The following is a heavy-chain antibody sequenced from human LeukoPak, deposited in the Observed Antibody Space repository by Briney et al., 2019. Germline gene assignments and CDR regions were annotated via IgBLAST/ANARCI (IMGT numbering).Heavy chain of an antibody. CDR3: ARDRLTIGGIDY. CDR1: GGSISSGSYY. V-gene: IGHV4-61*02. D-gene: IGHD3-10*01. Sequence: SQTLSLTCTVSGGSISSGSYYWSWIRQPAGKGLEWIGRIYTSGSTNYNPSLKSRVTMSLDTSKNQFSLKLSSVTAADTAVYYCARDRLTIGGIDYWGQGTLVTVSS. CDR2: IYTSGST. J-gene: IGHJ4*02.